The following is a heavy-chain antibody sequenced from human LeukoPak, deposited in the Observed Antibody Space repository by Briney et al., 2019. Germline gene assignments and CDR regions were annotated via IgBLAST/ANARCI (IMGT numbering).Heavy chain of an antibody. Sequence: SETLSLTCTVSGGSISSYYWSWIRQPPGKGLEWIGYIYTSGSTNYNPSLKSRVTISVDTSKNQFSLKLSSVTAADTAVYYRARLHQFWFDPWGQGTLVTVSS. CDR2: IYTSGST. CDR3: ARLHQFWFDP. J-gene: IGHJ5*02. D-gene: IGHD4-11*01. CDR1: GGSISSYY. V-gene: IGHV4-4*09.